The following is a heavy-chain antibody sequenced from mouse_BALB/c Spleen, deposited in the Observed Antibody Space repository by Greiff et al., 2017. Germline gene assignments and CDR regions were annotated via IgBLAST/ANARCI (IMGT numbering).Heavy chain of an antibody. J-gene: IGHJ2*01. CDR3: ARRGPQRGYYFDY. CDR1: GFTFSDYY. Sequence: EVQLVESGGGLVKPGGSLKLSCAASGFTFSDYYMYWVRQTPDKRLEWVATISDGGSYTYYPDSVKGRFTISRDNAKNNLYLQMSSLKAEDTAMYYCARRGPQRGYYFDYWGQGTTLTVSS. CDR2: ISDGGSYT. V-gene: IGHV5-4*02.